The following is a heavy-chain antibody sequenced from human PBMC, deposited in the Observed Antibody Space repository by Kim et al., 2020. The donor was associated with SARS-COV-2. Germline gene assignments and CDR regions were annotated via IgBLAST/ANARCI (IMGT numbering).Heavy chain of an antibody. CDR2: IYYAGRT. J-gene: IGHJ4*01. CDR1: GDSFSTYY. Sequence: SETLSLTCTVSGDSFSTYYWRWIRQTPGKGLEWIGYIYYAGRTNYNPSLKSRVTMSLDTSKNHFSLKLRSVTAADKAVYYCARDRIPVTAYFDYWGHGTLVTVSS. V-gene: IGHV4-59*01. D-gene: IGHD6-19*01. CDR3: ARDRIPVTAYFDY.